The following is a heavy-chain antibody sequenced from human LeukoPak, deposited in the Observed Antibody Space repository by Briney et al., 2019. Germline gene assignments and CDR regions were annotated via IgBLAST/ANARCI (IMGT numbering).Heavy chain of an antibody. CDR3: ARLYGDYITGGY. V-gene: IGHV4-34*01. D-gene: IGHD4-17*01. Sequence: SETLPLTCAVYGGSFSGYSWSWIRQPPGKGLEWLGEINHSGTTNYNPSLKSRVTMSVDTSKNQFSLKLSSVPAADTAVYYCARLYGDYITGGYWGQGTLVTVSS. CDR1: GGSFSGYS. CDR2: INHSGTT. J-gene: IGHJ4*02.